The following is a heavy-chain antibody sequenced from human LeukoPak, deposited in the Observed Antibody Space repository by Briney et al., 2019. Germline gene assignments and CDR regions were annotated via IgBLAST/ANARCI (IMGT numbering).Heavy chain of an antibody. CDR1: GFTFNNYA. CDR3: TKHGEAYGDSKTDY. V-gene: IGHV3-23*01. CDR2: ISSSGGRT. J-gene: IGHJ4*02. Sequence: GGSLRLSCAASGFTFNNYAMRWVRQAPGKGLEWVSVISSSGGRTYYADSVKGRFTISRDNSKNTLFLQMNSRRGEDTAVYYCTKHGEAYGDSKTDYWGQGTLVTVSS. D-gene: IGHD4-17*01.